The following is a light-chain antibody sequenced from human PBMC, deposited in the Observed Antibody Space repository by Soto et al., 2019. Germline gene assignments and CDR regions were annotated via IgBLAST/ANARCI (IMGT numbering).Light chain of an antibody. CDR2: AAS. CDR1: QGISSY. J-gene: IGKJ4*01. Sequence: DIQLTQSPSFLSASAGDRVTITCRASQGISSYLAWYQQKPGKAPKLLIYAASTLQSGVPSRCSGSGAGTEFPLAVSSLQPEDFATYFCRQLNSYPLTFGGGTKVEIK. V-gene: IGKV1-9*01. CDR3: RQLNSYPLT.